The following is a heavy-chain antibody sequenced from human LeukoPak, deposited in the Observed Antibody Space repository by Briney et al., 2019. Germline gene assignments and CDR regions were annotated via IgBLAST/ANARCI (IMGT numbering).Heavy chain of an antibody. CDR3: ARGASGDFWSGYYFGYYYYYMDV. D-gene: IGHD3-3*01. J-gene: IGHJ6*03. CDR1: GYTFTSYD. CDR2: MNPNSGNT. Sequence: GASVKVSCKASGYTFTSYDINWVRQATRQGLEWMGWMNPNSGNTGYAQKFQGRVTITRNTSISTAYMELSSLRSEDTAVYYCARGASGDFWSGYYFGYYYYYMDVWGKGTTVTVSS. V-gene: IGHV1-8*03.